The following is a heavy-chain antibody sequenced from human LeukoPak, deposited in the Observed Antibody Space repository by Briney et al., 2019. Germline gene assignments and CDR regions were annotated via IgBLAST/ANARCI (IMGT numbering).Heavy chain of an antibody. Sequence: PSETLSLTCAVSGYSISSGYYWGWIRPPPGKGLEWIGSIHDSGGAFYNPSLKSRVTISVDTSKNHLSLKLRSVTAADTAAYYCARHKDKSTAYYPFDHWGQGTLVTVSS. CDR2: IHDSGGA. CDR1: GYSISSGYY. D-gene: IGHD3-22*01. J-gene: IGHJ4*02. V-gene: IGHV4-38-2*01. CDR3: ARHKDKSTAYYPFDH.